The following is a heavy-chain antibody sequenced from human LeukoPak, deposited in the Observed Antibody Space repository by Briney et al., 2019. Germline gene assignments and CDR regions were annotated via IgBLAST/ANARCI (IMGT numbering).Heavy chain of an antibody. CDR3: ARAGPGSGWYFDY. D-gene: IGHD6-19*01. CDR2: ISPYNGNT. V-gene: IGHV1-18*01. CDR1: GYDFTSVG. Sequence: ASVKVSCKASGYDFTSVGITWVRRAPGQGLEWMGWISPYNGNTRYAQKFQGRVAMTTDTSTTTAYMELRGLRFNDTAVSYCARAGPGSGWYFDYWGQGTLVTVSS. J-gene: IGHJ4*02.